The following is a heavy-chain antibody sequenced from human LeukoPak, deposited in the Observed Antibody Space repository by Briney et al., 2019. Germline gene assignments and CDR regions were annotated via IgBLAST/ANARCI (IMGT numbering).Heavy chain of an antibody. CDR2: ISGSGGST. CDR1: GFTFSSYA. V-gene: IGHV3-23*01. CDR3: AKDRLVLDSGDADDY. Sequence: PGGSLRLSCAASGFTFSSYAMSLVLQAPGKGLQWVSAISGSGGSTYYADSVKGRFTISRDNSKNTLYLQMNSLRAEDTAVYYCAKDRLVLDSGDADDYWGQGTLVTVSS. J-gene: IGHJ4*02. D-gene: IGHD3-10*01.